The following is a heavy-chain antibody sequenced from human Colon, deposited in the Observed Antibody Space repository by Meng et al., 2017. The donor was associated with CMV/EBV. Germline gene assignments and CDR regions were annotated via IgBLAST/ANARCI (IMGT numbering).Heavy chain of an antibody. CDR3: AKDGDKTLYYYGMDV. J-gene: IGHJ6*02. V-gene: IGHV3-13*01. CDR2: IGTAGDT. Sequence: GESLKISCAASGFTFSSYDMHWVRQATGKGLEWVSAIGTAGDTYYPGSVKGRFTISRENAKNILYLEMNSLRADDTAVYYCAKDGDKTLYYYGMDVWGQGTTVTVSS. D-gene: IGHD2-21*01. CDR1: GFTFSSYD.